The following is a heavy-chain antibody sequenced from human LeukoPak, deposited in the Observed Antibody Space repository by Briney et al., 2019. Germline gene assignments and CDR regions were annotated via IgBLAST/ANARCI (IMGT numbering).Heavy chain of an antibody. CDR2: IRSDGSQK. CDR1: GFNFSRYD. Sequence: GGSLRLXCAASGFNFSRYDMHWVRQAPGKGLEWVAFIRSDGSQKYHADSVKGRFTISRDNAKNTLYVQMNSLRDEDTAVYYCAKGDYNWGQGTLVTVSS. V-gene: IGHV3-30*02. J-gene: IGHJ4*02. CDR3: AKGDYN. D-gene: IGHD4-11*01.